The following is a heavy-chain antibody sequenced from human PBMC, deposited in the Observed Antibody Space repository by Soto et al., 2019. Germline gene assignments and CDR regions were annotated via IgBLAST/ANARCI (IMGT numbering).Heavy chain of an antibody. Sequence: ASVKVSCKASGYTFNRHYMYWVRQAPGQGLEWMGIISPGGTDIIYAQKFQGRVSMTWDTSTSTVYMELSSLTSEDTAVYYCNIPNYYDHSGYPSWGQGSLVTVSS. D-gene: IGHD3-22*01. V-gene: IGHV1-46*02. J-gene: IGHJ4*02. CDR2: ISPGGTDI. CDR3: NIPNYYDHSGYPS. CDR1: GYTFNRHY.